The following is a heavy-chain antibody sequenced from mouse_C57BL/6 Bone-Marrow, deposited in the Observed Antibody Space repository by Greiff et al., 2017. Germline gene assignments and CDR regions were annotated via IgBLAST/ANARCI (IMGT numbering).Heavy chain of an antibody. D-gene: IGHD2-4*01. CDR3: ARESIGYDYEGWFAD. CDR1: GYTFTGYW. Sequence: QVQLKQSGAELMKPGASVKLSCTATGYTFTGYWIEWVKQRPGHGLEWIGEILPGSGSTNYNEKFKGKATLTADTSSTTAYMQLSSLTTEDSAIYYCARESIGYDYEGWFADWGQGTLVTVSA. CDR2: ILPGSGST. V-gene: IGHV1-9*01. J-gene: IGHJ3*01.